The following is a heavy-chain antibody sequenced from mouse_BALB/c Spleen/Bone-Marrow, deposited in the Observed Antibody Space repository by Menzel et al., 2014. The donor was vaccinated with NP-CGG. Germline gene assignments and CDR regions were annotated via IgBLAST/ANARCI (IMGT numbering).Heavy chain of an antibody. Sequence: DVMLVESGGGLVQPGGSRKLSCAASGFTFSSFGVHWVRQAPEKGLEWVAYISSGSSTIYYADTVKGRFTISRDNPKNTLFLQMTSLRSEDTAMYYCARGKYGYDYWGQGTTPTISS. CDR1: GFTFSSFG. CDR2: ISSGSSTI. D-gene: IGHD2-10*02. V-gene: IGHV5-17*02. J-gene: IGHJ2*01. CDR3: ARGKYGYDY.